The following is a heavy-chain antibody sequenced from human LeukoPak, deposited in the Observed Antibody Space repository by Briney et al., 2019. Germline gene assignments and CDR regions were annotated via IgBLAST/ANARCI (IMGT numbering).Heavy chain of an antibody. D-gene: IGHD1/OR15-1a*01. J-gene: IGHJ6*03. CDR2: ISGSGTTI. V-gene: IGHV3-48*03. CDR1: GFIFSSYE. Sequence: HSGGSLRLSCAGSGFIFSSYEMNWVRQAPGKGLEWVSYISGSGTTIYYADSVKGRFTISRDNSKNTLYLQMNSLRAEDTAVYYCAKNNAPDYYYYYMDVWGKGTTVTISS. CDR3: AKNNAPDYYYYYMDV.